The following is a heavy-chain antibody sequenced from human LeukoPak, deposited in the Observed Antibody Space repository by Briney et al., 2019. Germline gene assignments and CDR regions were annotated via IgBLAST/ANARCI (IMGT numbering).Heavy chain of an antibody. J-gene: IGHJ4*02. Sequence: PGGSLRLSCAASGFTVSSNYMSWVRQAPGKGLEWVSVIYSGGSTYYADSVKGRFTISRDNSKNTLYLQMNSLRAEDTAVYYCAGENYGDYLDYWGQGTLVTVSS. V-gene: IGHV3-53*01. D-gene: IGHD4-17*01. CDR3: AGENYGDYLDY. CDR1: GFTVSSNY. CDR2: IYSGGST.